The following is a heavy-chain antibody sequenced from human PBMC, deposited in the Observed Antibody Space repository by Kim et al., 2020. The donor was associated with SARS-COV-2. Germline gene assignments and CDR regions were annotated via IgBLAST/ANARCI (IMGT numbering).Heavy chain of an antibody. V-gene: IGHV3-21*01. Sequence: GGSLRLSCAASGFTFSSYSMNWVRQAPGKGLEWVSSISSSSSYIYYADSVKGRFTISRDNAKNSLYLQMNSLRAEDTAVYYCARNLRAPAQGIYYYYGMDVWGQGTTVTVSS. CDR3: ARNLRAPAQGIYYYYGMDV. D-gene: IGHD3-10*01. J-gene: IGHJ6*02. CDR1: GFTFSSYS. CDR2: ISSSSSYI.